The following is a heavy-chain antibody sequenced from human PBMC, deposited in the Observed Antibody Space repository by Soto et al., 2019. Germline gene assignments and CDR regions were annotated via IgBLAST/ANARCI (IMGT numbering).Heavy chain of an antibody. J-gene: IGHJ5*02. CDR1: GGSISSSSYY. CDR2: IYYSGST. D-gene: IGHD4-17*01. V-gene: IGHV4-39*01. Sequence: SETLSLTCTVSGGSISSSSYYWGWIRQPPGKGLEWIGSIYYSGSTYYNPSLKSRVTISVDTSKNQFSPKLSSVTAADTAVYYCARHEDYGDYDLCWFDPWGQGTLVTVSS. CDR3: ARHEDYGDYDLCWFDP.